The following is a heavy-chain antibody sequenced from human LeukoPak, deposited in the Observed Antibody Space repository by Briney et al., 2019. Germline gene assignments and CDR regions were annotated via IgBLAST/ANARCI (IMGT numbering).Heavy chain of an antibody. Sequence: SETLSLTCTVSGGPISNYYWSWIRQPPGKGLEWIAYIYYTGTTNYNPSLKSRVTISVDTSNNQFSLKLSSVTAADTAVYYCARDVEGDYFDYWGQGTLVTVSS. CDR2: IYYTGTT. CDR1: GGPISNYY. V-gene: IGHV4-59*01. D-gene: IGHD1-26*01. J-gene: IGHJ4*02. CDR3: ARDVEGDYFDY.